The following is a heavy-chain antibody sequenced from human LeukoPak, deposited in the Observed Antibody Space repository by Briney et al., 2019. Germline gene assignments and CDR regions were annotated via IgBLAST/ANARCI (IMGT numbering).Heavy chain of an antibody. CDR3: AKSNGYGLVDI. CDR2: IFYSGST. J-gene: IGHJ3*02. CDR1: GFSFSNVY. Sequence: GSLRLSCAASGFSFSNVYMSWVRQPPGKGLEWIGNIFYSGSTYYSPSLKSRVTISLDTSRNQFSLKLNSVTAADTAVYYCAKSNGYGLVDIWGQGTMVTVSS. V-gene: IGHV4-59*12. D-gene: IGHD3-10*01.